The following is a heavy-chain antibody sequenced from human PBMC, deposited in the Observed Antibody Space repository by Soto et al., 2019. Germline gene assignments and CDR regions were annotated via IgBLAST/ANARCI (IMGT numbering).Heavy chain of an antibody. J-gene: IGHJ4*02. D-gene: IGHD1-7*01. CDR1: GGSLTSNNW. V-gene: IGHV4-4*02. CDR3: ASRDPGTSVDY. Sequence: TLSLTCAVSGGSLTSNNWWTWVGQPPGQGLEWIGEFYRTGSTNYKPSLKSRVTISLDKSENPFSLRVTSLTAAVTAVYYCASRDPGTSVDYWGQGTLVTVSS. CDR2: FYRTGST.